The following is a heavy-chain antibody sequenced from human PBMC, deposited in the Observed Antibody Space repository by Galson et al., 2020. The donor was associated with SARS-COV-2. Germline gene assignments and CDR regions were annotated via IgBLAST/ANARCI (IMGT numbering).Heavy chain of an antibody. CDR3: AREINHPIAYYDILTGAETRGPFDI. CDR2: IYSGGST. D-gene: IGHD3-9*01. CDR1: GFTVSSNY. V-gene: IGHV3-66*01. J-gene: IGHJ3*02. Sequence: GGSLRLSCAASGFTVSSNYMSWVRQAPGKGLDWVSVIYSGGSTYYADSVKGRFTISRDNSKNTLYLQMNSLRAEDTAVYYCAREINHPIAYYDILTGAETRGPFDIWGQGTMVTVSS.